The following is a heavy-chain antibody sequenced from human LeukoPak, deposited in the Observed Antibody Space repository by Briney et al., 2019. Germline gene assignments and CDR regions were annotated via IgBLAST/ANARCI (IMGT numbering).Heavy chain of an antibody. D-gene: IGHD6-19*01. Sequence: ASETLSLTCTVSGDSLSSSYWSWIRQSAGKGLEWIGRIYLSGHTNYNPSLKSRVTISVDTSKNQFSLKLSSVTAADTAVYYCARHKSESAVAGNYYYYYYMDVWGKGTTVTISS. J-gene: IGHJ6*03. CDR3: ARHKSESAVAGNYYYYYYMDV. CDR2: IYLSGHT. V-gene: IGHV4-4*07. CDR1: GDSLSSSY.